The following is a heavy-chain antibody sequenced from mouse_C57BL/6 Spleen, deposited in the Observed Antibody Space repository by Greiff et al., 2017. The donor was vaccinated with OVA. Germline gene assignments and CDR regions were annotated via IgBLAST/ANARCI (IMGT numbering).Heavy chain of an antibody. D-gene: IGHD2-4*01. CDR3: ARAGIYYDYGGAWFAY. CDR1: GYTFTSYW. V-gene: IGHV1-55*01. CDR2: IYPGSGST. Sequence: QVQLQQPGAELVKPGASVKMSCKASGYTFTSYWITWVKQRPGQGLEWIGDIYPGSGSTNYNEKFKSKATLTVDTSSRTAYMQLRSLTSEDSAVYYCARAGIYYDYGGAWFAYWGQGTLVTVSA. J-gene: IGHJ3*01.